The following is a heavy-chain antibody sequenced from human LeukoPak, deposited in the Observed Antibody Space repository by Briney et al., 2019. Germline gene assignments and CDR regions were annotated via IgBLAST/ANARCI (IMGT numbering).Heavy chain of an antibody. Sequence: GGSLRLSCAASGFTFSSYAMSWVRQAPGKGLEWVSAISGSGGSTYYADSVKGRFTISRDNSKNTLYLQMNSLRAEDTAVYYCAKSITMVRGVITNDAFDIWGQGTMVTVSS. CDR3: AKSITMVRGVITNDAFDI. CDR2: ISGSGGST. J-gene: IGHJ3*02. V-gene: IGHV3-23*01. CDR1: GFTFSSYA. D-gene: IGHD3-10*01.